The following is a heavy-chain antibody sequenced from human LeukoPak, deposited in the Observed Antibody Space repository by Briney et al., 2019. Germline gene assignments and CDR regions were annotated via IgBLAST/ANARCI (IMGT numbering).Heavy chain of an antibody. CDR2: IWYDESNK. CDR3: ARDKYSYGSSVGFDY. D-gene: IGHD5-18*01. V-gene: IGHV3-33*08. J-gene: IGHJ4*02. CDR1: GFTFSNYA. Sequence: GGSLRLSCVASGFTFSNYAMSWVRQAPGKGLEWVAVIWYDESNKYYADSVKGRFTISRDNSKNTLYLQMNSLRAEDTAVYYCARDKYSYGSSVGFDYWGQGTLVTVSS.